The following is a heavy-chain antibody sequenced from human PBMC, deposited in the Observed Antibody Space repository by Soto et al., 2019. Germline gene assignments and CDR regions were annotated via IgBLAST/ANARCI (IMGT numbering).Heavy chain of an antibody. V-gene: IGHV3-21*04. J-gene: IGHJ4*01. Sequence: GGSLRLSCAASGFTFSSYSMNWVRQAPGKGLEWVSSSSSSSTYIYYADSVKGRFTISRDNAKNSLYLQMNSLRAEYTALYYCARGLNKAALSFEYWGQGTLVTVSS. CDR2: SSSSSTYI. CDR3: ARGLNKAALSFEY. CDR1: GFTFSSYS. D-gene: IGHD6-25*01.